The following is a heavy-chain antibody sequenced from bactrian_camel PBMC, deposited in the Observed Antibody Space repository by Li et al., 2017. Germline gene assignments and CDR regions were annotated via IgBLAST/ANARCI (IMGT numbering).Heavy chain of an antibody. CDR2: IYTSSSAT. CDR1: TRSSYC. J-gene: IGHJ6*01. D-gene: IGHD3*01. CDR3: AARGVKCYSEGDARSSAIFSF. V-gene: IGHV3S6*01. Sequence: VQLVESGGGSVQAGGSLRLSCVTRSSYCLGWFRQTPGKEREGVAGIYTSSSATIYADSVKGRFTISQDVAKSTVYLQMNSLKSEDTAMYYCAARGVKCYSEGDARSSAIFSFWGHGTQVTVS.